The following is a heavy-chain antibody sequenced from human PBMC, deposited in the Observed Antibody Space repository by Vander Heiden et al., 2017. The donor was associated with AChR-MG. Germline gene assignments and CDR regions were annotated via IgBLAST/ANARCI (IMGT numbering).Heavy chain of an antibody. Sequence: QVQLVESGGGLVKPGGSLRLSCVASGFTFSDYYMSWIRQAPGKGLEWVSSIGSSGSTIYYADSVKGRFTISRDNAKNSLYLQMNSLRAEDTAVYYCARDRWTAGDYYYGMDVWGQGTTVTVSS. CDR2: IGSSGSTI. V-gene: IGHV3-11*01. D-gene: IGHD6-13*01. CDR3: ARDRWTAGDYYYGMDV. CDR1: GFTFSDYY. J-gene: IGHJ6*02.